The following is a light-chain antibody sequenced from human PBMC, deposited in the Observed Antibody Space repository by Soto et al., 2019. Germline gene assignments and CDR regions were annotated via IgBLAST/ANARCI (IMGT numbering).Light chain of an antibody. J-gene: IGKJ1*01. CDR2: RAS. CDR1: QSLVYSDGIAS. Sequence: DVVMTQSPLSLPVTVGQPASISCRSSQSLVYSDGIASLNWFHQRPGQSPKRFMYRASKRDSGVPDRFSGSESGTDFTLKISRVEAEDVGVYYCMQATHWPPTFGPGTKVEIK. CDR3: MQATHWPPT. V-gene: IGKV2-30*01.